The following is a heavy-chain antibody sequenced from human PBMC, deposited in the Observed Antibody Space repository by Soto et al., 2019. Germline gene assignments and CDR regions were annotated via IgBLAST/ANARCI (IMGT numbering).Heavy chain of an antibody. CDR3: ASEVGASGDLDY. V-gene: IGHV3-33*01. D-gene: IGHD3-16*01. J-gene: IGHJ4*02. CDR1: GFTFSSYG. CDR2: IWYDGSNK. Sequence: QVQLVESGGGVVQPGRSLRLSCAASGFTFSSYGMHWVRQAPGEGLEWVAVIWYDGSNKYYADSLKSQVTISRHNSKNTLYLEINSLSAEDTAVCCCASEVGASGDLDYWGPGTLVPVSS.